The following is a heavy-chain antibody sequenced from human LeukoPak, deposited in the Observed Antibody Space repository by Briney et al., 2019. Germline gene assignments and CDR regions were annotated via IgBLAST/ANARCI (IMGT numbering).Heavy chain of an antibody. CDR1: GGPFSGYF. CDR3: ASAALNSSSWYGKEYYFDY. D-gene: IGHD6-13*01. J-gene: IGHJ4*02. Sequence: PSETLSLTCAVYGGPFSGYFWTWIRQPPGKGLEWIGEVNHSGDTNYNPSHKSRVTISVDTSKNQFSLKLSSVTAADTAVYYCASAALNSSSWYGKEYYFDYWGQGTLVTVSS. V-gene: IGHV4-34*01. CDR2: VNHSGDT.